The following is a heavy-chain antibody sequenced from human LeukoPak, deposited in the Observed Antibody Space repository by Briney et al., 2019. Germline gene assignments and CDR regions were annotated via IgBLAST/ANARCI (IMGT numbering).Heavy chain of an antibody. CDR1: GFTLSNFW. CDR2: INHSGST. D-gene: IGHD3-22*01. Sequence: GSLRLSCVASGFTLSNFWMSWIRQPPGKGLEWIGEINHSGSTNYNPSLTSRVTMSVDTSKNQFSLKLSSVTAADTAVYYCARGPPRDFGTSGFYYNYWGQGTRVTVSS. V-gene: IGHV4-34*01. CDR3: ARGPPRDFGTSGFYYNY. J-gene: IGHJ4*02.